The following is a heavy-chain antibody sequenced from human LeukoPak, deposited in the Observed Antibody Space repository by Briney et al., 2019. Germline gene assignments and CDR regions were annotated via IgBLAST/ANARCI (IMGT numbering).Heavy chain of an antibody. V-gene: IGHV1-69*13. Sequence: SVKVSCKASGGTFSNYAINWVRHAHGQGLEWMGGIIPSFGTANYAQKFQVRVTITADESTSTAYMELSSLRSEDTAVYYCARHCSGGNCYGVADIWGQGTVVTVSS. J-gene: IGHJ3*02. CDR1: GGTFSNYA. CDR2: IIPSFGTA. D-gene: IGHD2-15*01. CDR3: ARHCSGGNCYGVADI.